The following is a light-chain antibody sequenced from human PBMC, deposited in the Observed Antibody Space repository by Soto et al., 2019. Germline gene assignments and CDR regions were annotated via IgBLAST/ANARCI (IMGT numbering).Light chain of an antibody. V-gene: IGKV1-27*01. CDR2: AAS. CDR3: QMYHSAPLS. J-gene: IGKJ3*01. CDR1: QDIRNY. Sequence: DIQMTQSPSSLSASVGDRVTMTCRASQDIRNYVAWYQQKPGEVPKLLIYAASTLQSGVPARFSGGGFGTHYTLTISSLRPEDDATYYCQMYHSAPLSFGPVTKVYL.